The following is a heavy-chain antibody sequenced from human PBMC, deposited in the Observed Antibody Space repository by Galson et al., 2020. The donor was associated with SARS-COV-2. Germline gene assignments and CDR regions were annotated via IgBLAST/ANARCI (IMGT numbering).Heavy chain of an antibody. CDR3: VRGATPYLDFRRGYLGYSFDV. D-gene: IGHD3-3*01. V-gene: IGHV3-64*01. CDR1: GFIFTNYA. Sequence: GGSLRLSCADSGFIFTNYAIHWVRQAPGKGLEYVSSINSTGGSKYYANSVKGRFIISRDNSKNTLYLQMGSLRAEDMAVYYCVRGATPYLDFRRGYLGYSFDVLGQGTMVSVSS. CDR2: INSTGGSK. J-gene: IGHJ3*01.